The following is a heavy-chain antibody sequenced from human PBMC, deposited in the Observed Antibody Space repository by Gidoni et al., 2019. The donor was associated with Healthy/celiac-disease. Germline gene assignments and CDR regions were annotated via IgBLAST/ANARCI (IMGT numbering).Heavy chain of an antibody. D-gene: IGHD3-22*01. J-gene: IGHJ6*02. Sequence: QVQLVQSGAEVKKPGASVKVSCKASGYTFTGYYMHWVRQAPGQGLEWMGWINPNSGGTNYAQKFQGRVTMTRDTSISTAYMELSRLRSDDTAVYYCSTYYYDSSGYYQGDYYYYGMDVWGQGTTVTVSS. V-gene: IGHV1-2*02. CDR2: INPNSGGT. CDR3: STYYYDSSGYYQGDYYYYGMDV. CDR1: GYTFTGYY.